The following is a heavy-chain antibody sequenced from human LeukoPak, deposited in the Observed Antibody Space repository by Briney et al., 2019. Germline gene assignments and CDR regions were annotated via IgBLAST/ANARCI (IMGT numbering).Heavy chain of an antibody. D-gene: IGHD3-3*01. CDR2: IRYDGTNK. V-gene: IGHV3-30*02. J-gene: IGHJ4*02. Sequence: PGGSLRLSCAASGFTFSSYGMHWVRQAPGKGLEWVAFIRYDGTNKYYADSVKGRFTISRDNSKNTLYLQMSSLRAEDTALYYCARDYPTFGVVTIFDYWGQGTLVTVSS. CDR1: GFTFSSYG. CDR3: ARDYPTFGVVTIFDY.